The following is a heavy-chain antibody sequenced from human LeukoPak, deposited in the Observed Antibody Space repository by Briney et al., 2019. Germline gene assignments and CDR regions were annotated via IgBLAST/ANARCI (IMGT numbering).Heavy chain of an antibody. Sequence: SETLSLTCAVYGGSFSGYYWSWIRQPPGEGLEWIGEINHSGSTNYNPSLKSRVTISVDTSKNQFSLKLSSVTAADTAVYYCARGPKYYYDSSGYYFFDYWGQGTLVTVSS. D-gene: IGHD3-22*01. J-gene: IGHJ4*02. CDR1: GGSFSGYY. CDR2: INHSGST. V-gene: IGHV4-34*01. CDR3: ARGPKYYYDSSGYYFFDY.